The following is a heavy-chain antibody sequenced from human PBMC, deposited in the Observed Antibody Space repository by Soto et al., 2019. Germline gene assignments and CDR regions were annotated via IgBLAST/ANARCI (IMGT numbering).Heavy chain of an antibody. CDR2: INHSGST. Sequence: SETLSLTCAVYGGSFSGYYWSWIRQPPGKGLEWIGEINHSGSTNYNPSLKSRVTISVDTSKNQFSLKLSSVTAADTAVYYCARRRLGYSYGFRWFDPWGQGTLVTVSS. CDR1: GGSFSGYY. J-gene: IGHJ5*02. V-gene: IGHV4-34*01. D-gene: IGHD5-18*01. CDR3: ARRRLGYSYGFRWFDP.